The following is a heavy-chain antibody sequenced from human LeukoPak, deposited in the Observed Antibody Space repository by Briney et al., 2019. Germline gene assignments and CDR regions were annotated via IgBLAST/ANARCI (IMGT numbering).Heavy chain of an antibody. CDR1: GRSFSGYY. CDR3: ARGGGSSSWYYY. V-gene: IGHV4-34*01. CDR2: INHSGST. J-gene: IGHJ4*02. Sequence: SETLSLTCAVYGRSFSGYYWSWIRQPPGKGPEWIGEINHSGSTNYNPSLKSRVTISVDTSKNQFSLKLSSVTAADTAVYYCARGGGSSSWYYYWGQGTLVTVSS. D-gene: IGHD6-13*01.